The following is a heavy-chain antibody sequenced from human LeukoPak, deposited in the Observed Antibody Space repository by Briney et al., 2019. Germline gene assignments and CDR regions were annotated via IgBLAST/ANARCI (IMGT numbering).Heavy chain of an antibody. V-gene: IGHV3-23*01. CDR2: MSSAEGYT. CDR1: GFTFSNYA. D-gene: IGHD6-19*01. J-gene: IGHJ4*02. Sequence: GGSLRLSCAASGFTFSNYAMAWVRQAPGKGLEWFSAMSSAEGYTYYADSVKGRFTISGDTFQNTLYLQMGSLRAEDTAVYYCAKRSRSGSGWFDYWGQGVLVAVSS. CDR3: AKRSRSGSGWFDY.